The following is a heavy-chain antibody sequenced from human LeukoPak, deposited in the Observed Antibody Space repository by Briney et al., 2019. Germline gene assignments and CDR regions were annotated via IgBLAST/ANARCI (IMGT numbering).Heavy chain of an antibody. CDR1: GGTFSSYD. Sequence: GASVKVSCKASGGTFSSYDISWVRQAPGQGLEWMGRIIPILGIANYAQKFQGRVTITADKSTSTAYMELSSLRSEDTAVYYCARDYVDTAMVRYGGYYGMDVWGQGTTVTVSS. D-gene: IGHD5-18*01. CDR3: ARDYVDTAMVRYGGYYGMDV. J-gene: IGHJ6*02. V-gene: IGHV1-69*04. CDR2: IIPILGIA.